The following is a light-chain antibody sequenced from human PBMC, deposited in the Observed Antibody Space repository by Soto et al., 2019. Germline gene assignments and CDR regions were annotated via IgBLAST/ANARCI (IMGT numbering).Light chain of an antibody. CDR1: QGITSW. CDR2: AAS. CDR3: PQAATFPLI. V-gene: IGKV1-12*01. J-gene: IGKJ4*01. Sequence: DIQMTQSPSSVSAFVGDSVTITCRASQGITSWLAWYQQKPGKAPELLIYAASSLQSGVPSRVSGSGSGTDFTLTILSLQPEDSATYYCPQAATFPLIFGGGTKVQIK.